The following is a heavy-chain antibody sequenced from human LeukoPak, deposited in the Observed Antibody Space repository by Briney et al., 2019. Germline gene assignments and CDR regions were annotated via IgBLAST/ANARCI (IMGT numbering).Heavy chain of an antibody. J-gene: IGHJ4*02. V-gene: IGHV4-34*01. D-gene: IGHD3-3*01. CDR3: ARGRAPTIFGVVVTSRSPGEY. CDR2: INHSGST. Sequence: PSETLSLTCAVYGGSFSGYYWSWIRQPPGKGLEWIGEINHSGSTNYNPSLKSRVTISVDTSKNQFSLKLSSVTAADTAVYYCARGRAPTIFGVVVTSRSPGEYWGQGTLVTVSS. CDR1: GGSFSGYY.